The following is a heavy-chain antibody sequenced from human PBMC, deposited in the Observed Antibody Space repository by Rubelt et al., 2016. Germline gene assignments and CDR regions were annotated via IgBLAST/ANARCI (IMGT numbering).Heavy chain of an antibody. D-gene: IGHD3-3*01. J-gene: IGHJ6*03. V-gene: IGHV1-18*01. Sequence: QVQLVQSGAEVKKPGASVKVSCKASGYTFTSYGISWVRQAPGQGLEWMGWISAYNGNTNYAQKLQGRVTMTTDTSTSTAYIELRSLRSDDTAVYYCARDCRRIRKGFLEWLSMDVWGKGTTVTVSS. CDR2: ISAYNGNT. CDR1: GYTFTSYG. CDR3: ARDCRRIRKGFLEWLSMDV.